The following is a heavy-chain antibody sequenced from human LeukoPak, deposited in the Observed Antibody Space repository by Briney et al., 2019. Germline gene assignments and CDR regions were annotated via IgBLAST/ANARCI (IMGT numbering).Heavy chain of an antibody. J-gene: IGHJ4*02. CDR3: VRDRDNITCPHHY. D-gene: IGHD2-15*01. Sequence: GGSLRLSCAVSGFTFNSYWMSWVRQAPGKGLEWLANIKQDGSEKYYVGSVRGRFTISRDNAKKSLYLQMNSLRAEDTAVYYRVRDRDNITCPHHYGGQGTLVTVS. CDR2: IKQDGSEK. V-gene: IGHV3-7*05. CDR1: GFTFNSYW.